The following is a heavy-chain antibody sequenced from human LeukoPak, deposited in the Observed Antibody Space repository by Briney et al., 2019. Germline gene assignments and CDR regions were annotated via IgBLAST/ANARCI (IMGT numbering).Heavy chain of an antibody. CDR2: IYPGDSDT. J-gene: IGHJ6*02. Sequence: GESLKISCKGPGYSFTSYWIGWVRQMPGKGLEWMGIIYPGDSDTRYSPSFQGQVTISADKSISTAYLQWSSLKASDTAMYYCARQSVTMVRGVGYGMDVWGQGTTVTVSS. CDR1: GYSFTSYW. V-gene: IGHV5-51*01. CDR3: ARQSVTMVRGVGYGMDV. D-gene: IGHD3-10*01.